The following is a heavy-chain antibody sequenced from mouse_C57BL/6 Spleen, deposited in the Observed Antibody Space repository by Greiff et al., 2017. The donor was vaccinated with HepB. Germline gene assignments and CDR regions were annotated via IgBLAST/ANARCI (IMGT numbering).Heavy chain of an antibody. Sequence: VQGVESGAELVRPGASVKLSCKASGYTFTDYYINWVKQRPGQGLEWIARIYPGSGNTYYNEKFKGKATLTAEKSSSTAYMQLSSLTSEDSAVYFCARNYGRVWGTGTTVTVSS. D-gene: IGHD1-1*01. J-gene: IGHJ1*03. CDR2: IYPGSGNT. CDR3: ARNYGRV. CDR1: GYTFTDYY. V-gene: IGHV1-76*01.